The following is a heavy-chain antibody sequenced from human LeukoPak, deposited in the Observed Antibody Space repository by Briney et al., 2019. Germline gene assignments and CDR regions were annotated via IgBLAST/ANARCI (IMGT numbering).Heavy chain of an antibody. CDR2: ISYDGSNK. D-gene: IGHD6-19*01. CDR3: AKAGIAVAGLFDY. J-gene: IGHJ4*02. V-gene: IGHV3-30*18. Sequence: QPGGSLRLSCAASGFTFSSYGMHWVRQAPGKGLEWVAVISYDGSNKYYADSVKGRFTISRDNSKNTLYLQMNSLRAEDTAVYYCAKAGIAVAGLFDYWGQGTLVTVSS. CDR1: GFTFSSYG.